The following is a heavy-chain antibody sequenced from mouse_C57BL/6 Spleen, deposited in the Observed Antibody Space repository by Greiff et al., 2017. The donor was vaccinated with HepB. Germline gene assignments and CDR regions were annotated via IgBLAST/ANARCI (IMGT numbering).Heavy chain of an antibody. CDR2: IDPETGGT. J-gene: IGHJ3*01. CDR1: GYTFTDYE. D-gene: IGHD2-4*01. CDR3: TRGGYYDRLVWFAD. V-gene: IGHV1-15*01. Sequence: QVHVKQSGAELVRPGASVTLSCKASGYTFTDYEMHWVKQTPVHGLEWIGAIDPETGGTAYNQKFKGKAILTADKSSSTAYMELRSLTSEDSAVYYCTRGGYYDRLVWFADWGQGTLVTVSA.